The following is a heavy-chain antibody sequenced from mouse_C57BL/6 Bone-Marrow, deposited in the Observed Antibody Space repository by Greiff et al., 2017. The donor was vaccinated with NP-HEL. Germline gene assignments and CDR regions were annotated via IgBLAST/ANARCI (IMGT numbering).Heavy chain of an antibody. CDR1: GFTFSSYG. CDR2: ISSGGSYT. Sequence: EVQVVESGGDLVKPGGSLKLSCAASGFTFSSYGMSWVRQTPGKGLEWVATISSGGSYTYYPDSVKGRFTISRDNAKKTLYMQRRSLKSEDTAMYYCALYGSYWAWFAYWGQGTLVTVSA. CDR3: ALYGSYWAWFAY. D-gene: IGHD1-1*02. J-gene: IGHJ3*01. V-gene: IGHV5-6*01.